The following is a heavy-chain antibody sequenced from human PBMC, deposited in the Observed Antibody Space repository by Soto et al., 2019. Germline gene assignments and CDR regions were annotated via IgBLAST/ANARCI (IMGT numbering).Heavy chain of an antibody. D-gene: IGHD6-13*01. V-gene: IGHV4-34*01. CDR2: INHGGST. Sequence: SETLSLTCAVYGGSFSGYYWSWIRQPPGKGLEWIGEINHGGSTNYNPSLKSRVTISVDTSKNQFSLKLSSVTAADTAVYYCRGSSWYYFDYWGQGTLVTVSS. CDR3: RGSSWYYFDY. J-gene: IGHJ4*02. CDR1: GGSFSGYY.